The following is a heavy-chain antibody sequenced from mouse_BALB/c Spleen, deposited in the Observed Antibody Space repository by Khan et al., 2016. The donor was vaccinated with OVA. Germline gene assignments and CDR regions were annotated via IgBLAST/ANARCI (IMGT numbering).Heavy chain of an antibody. Sequence: QIQLVQSGAELAKPGASVKMSCKASGYTFTTYWMHWVKQRPGQGLDWIGYINPSTGYTEYNQKFKDKATLTADKSSSTAYMQLNSLTSEDSAVNYCARRGGNGIFAYWGQGTLGTVSA. CDR3: ARRGGNGIFAY. D-gene: IGHD2-1*01. V-gene: IGHV1-7*01. J-gene: IGHJ3*01. CDR2: INPSTGYT. CDR1: GYTFTTYW.